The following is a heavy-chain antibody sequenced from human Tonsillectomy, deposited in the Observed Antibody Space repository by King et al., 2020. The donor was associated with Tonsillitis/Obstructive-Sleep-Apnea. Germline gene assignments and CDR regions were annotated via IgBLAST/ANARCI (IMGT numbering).Heavy chain of an antibody. V-gene: IGHV5-10-1*03. Sequence: VQLVESGAEVKKPGESLRISCTGSGYNFTSYWLNWVRQMPGKGLEWMGRIDPSDSYTNYSPSFQGHVTISADKSISTAYLQWNSLKASDTAMYYCARLAYYDSSGYPVYGLDVWGQGTTVTVSS. CDR2: IDPSDSYT. CDR3: ARLAYYDSSGYPVYGLDV. J-gene: IGHJ6*02. CDR1: GYNFTSYW. D-gene: IGHD3-22*01.